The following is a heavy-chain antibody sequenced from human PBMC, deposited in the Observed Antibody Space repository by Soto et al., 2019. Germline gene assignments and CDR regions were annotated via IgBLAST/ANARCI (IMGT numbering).Heavy chain of an antibody. V-gene: IGHV1-3*01. CDR3: ARDLGGWPDF. J-gene: IGHJ4*02. CDR1: GYAFTSYA. CDR2: INAGNGNT. D-gene: IGHD6-19*01. Sequence: ASVKVSCKASGYAFTSYAIHWVRQAPGQRLEWMGWINAGNGNTKYSQKFQDRVTITRDTSASTAYMELSSLRSEDTAVYYCARDLGGWPDFWGQGTLVTVSS.